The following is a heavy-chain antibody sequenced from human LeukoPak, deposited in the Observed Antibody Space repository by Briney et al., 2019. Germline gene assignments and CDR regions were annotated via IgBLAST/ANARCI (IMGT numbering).Heavy chain of an antibody. V-gene: IGHV4-31*03. CDR2: IYYSGST. CDR3: ARGAVVAATNWFDP. J-gene: IGHJ5*02. Sequence: SETLSLTCTVSGGSISSGGYYWSWIRQHPGKGLEWIGYIYYSGSTYYNPSLKSRVTISVDTSKNQFSLKLSSVTAADTAVYYCARGAVVAATNWFDPWGQGTLVTVSS. D-gene: IGHD2-15*01. CDR1: GGSISSGGYY.